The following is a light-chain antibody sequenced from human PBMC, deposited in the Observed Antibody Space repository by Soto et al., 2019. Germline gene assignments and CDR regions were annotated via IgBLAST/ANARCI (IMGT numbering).Light chain of an antibody. CDR3: QSYNDWPFT. CDR1: ESLSTY. J-gene: IGKJ2*01. Sequence: EIVMTQSPATLSVSPGERVTLSCRASESLSTYLAWYQQKPGQAPRLLIYGASTKATGIPARFSGSGSATDLTLTISRLQSEGFAVYYCQSYNDWPFTFGQGTKLEI. CDR2: GAS. V-gene: IGKV3-15*01.